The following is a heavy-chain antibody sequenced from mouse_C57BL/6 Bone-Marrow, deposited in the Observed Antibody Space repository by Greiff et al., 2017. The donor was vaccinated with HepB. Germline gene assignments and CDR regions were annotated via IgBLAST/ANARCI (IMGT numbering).Heavy chain of an antibody. CDR1: GFTFSDYY. V-gene: IGHV5-12*01. CDR3: ARHPLITNYYAMDY. D-gene: IGHD1-1*01. J-gene: IGHJ4*01. Sequence: DVMLVESGGGLVQPGGSLKLSCAASGFTFSDYYMYWVRQTPEKRLEWVAYISNGGGSTYYPDTVKGRFTISRDNAKNTLYLQMSRLKSEDTAMYYCARHPLITNYYAMDYWGQGTSVTVSS. CDR2: ISNGGGST.